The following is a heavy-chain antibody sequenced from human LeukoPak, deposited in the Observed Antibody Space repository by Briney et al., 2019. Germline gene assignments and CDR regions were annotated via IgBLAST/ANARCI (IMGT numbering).Heavy chain of an antibody. D-gene: IGHD1/OR15-1a*01. CDR2: IYHSGRT. CDR1: GYSISSGYY. CDR3: ARYQTGTMFAV. J-gene: IGHJ4*02. Sequence: SETLSLTCTVSGYSISSGYYWGWIRQPPGKGLEWIGSIYHSGRTFYNPSLKSRVTISVDTSKNQFSLKLYSVTAADTAIYYCARYQTGTMFAVWGQGTLVTISS. V-gene: IGHV4-38-2*02.